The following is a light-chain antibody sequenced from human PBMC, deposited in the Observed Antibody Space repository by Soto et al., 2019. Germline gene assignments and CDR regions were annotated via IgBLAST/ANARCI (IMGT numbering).Light chain of an antibody. V-gene: IGKV1-5*01. CDR3: QQYNSYSTFGPAT. CDR2: DAS. CDR1: QSISNW. J-gene: IGKJ1*01. Sequence: DIQMTQSPSTLSASVGDRVTISCRASQSISNWLAWYQQKPGKAPNLLIYDASSLESGVPSRFSGSGSGTEFTLTITSLQPDDFATYYCQQYNSYSTFGPATFGQGTKVDI.